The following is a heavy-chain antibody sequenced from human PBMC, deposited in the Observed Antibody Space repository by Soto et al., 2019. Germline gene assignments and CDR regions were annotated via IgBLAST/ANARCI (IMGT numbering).Heavy chain of an antibody. D-gene: IGHD3-10*01. V-gene: IGHV4-59*01. J-gene: IGHJ4*02. CDR3: ARETRWSGFFDY. CDR1: GGSISGFY. Sequence: SETLSLTCTVSGGSISGFYWSWIRQPPGKGLEWIAYIHHSGNTDYSPSLKSRVTISVDTSKNQFSLNLSSVTAADTAVYYCARETRWSGFFDYWGQGTVVNVSS. CDR2: IHHSGNT.